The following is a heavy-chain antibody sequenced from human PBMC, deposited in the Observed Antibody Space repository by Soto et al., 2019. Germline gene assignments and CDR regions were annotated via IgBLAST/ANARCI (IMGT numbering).Heavy chain of an antibody. CDR2: IYYSGST. CDR1: GGSISSYY. CDR3: ARASPGGYSFDY. Sequence: SETLCLTCTVSGGSISSYYWSWIRQPPGKGLEWIGYIYYSGSTNYNPSLKSRVTISVDTSKNQFSLKLSSVTAADTAVYYCARASPGGYSFDYWGQGTLVTVSS. V-gene: IGHV4-59*01. J-gene: IGHJ4*02. D-gene: IGHD1-26*01.